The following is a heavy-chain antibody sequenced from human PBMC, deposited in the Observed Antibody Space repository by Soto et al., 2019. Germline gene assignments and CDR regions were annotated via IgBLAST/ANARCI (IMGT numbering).Heavy chain of an antibody. CDR1: GGTFSSYA. J-gene: IGHJ5*02. D-gene: IGHD6-6*01. CDR2: IIPIFGTA. CDR3: ARDLYSSSSGAWRWFDP. V-gene: IGHV1-69*01. Sequence: QVQLVQSGAEVKKPGSSVKVSCKASGGTFSSYAISWVRQAPGQGLEWMGGIIPIFGTANYAQKFQGRVTITADESTSTAYMELSSLRSEDTAVYYCARDLYSSSSGAWRWFDPWGQGTLVTVSS.